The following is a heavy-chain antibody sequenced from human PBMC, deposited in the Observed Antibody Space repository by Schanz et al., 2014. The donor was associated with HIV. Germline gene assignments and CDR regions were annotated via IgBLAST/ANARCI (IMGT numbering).Heavy chain of an antibody. V-gene: IGHV1-69*06. Sequence: QVQLVQSGAEVKKPGSSVKVSCKASGGTFSSSAISWVRQAPGQGLEWMGGIIPIFDTTNYAQKFQGRVTITADKSTSTVYMDLSSLRSGDTAVYYCARTYTGDWSTGADWGQGTLVTVSS. CDR1: GGTFSSSA. J-gene: IGHJ4*02. CDR2: IIPIFDTT. CDR3: ARTYTGDWSTGAD. D-gene: IGHD2-21*02.